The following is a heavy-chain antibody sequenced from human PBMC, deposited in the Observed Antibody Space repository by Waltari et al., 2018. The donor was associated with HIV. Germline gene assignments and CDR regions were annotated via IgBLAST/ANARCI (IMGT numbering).Heavy chain of an antibody. V-gene: IGHV4-39*01. J-gene: IGHJ4*02. CDR1: GGSINSRSYY. Sequence: QLQLQESGPGLVKPSETLSLTCTVSGGSINSRSYYWGWIRQPPGKGLEWIGSIYYSVSTYYNPSLKSRVTISVDTSKNQFSLKLSSVTAADTAVYYCAGGYSSSSGGFDYWGQGTLVTVSS. D-gene: IGHD6-13*01. CDR2: IYYSVST. CDR3: AGGYSSSSGGFDY.